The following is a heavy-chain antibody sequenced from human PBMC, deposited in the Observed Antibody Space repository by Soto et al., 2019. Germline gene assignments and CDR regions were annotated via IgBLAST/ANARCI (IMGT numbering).Heavy chain of an antibody. V-gene: IGHV4-30-2*01. D-gene: IGHD2-2*01. J-gene: IGHJ5*02. CDR2: IYHSGST. CDR3: APYCSSTSCLFGTFDP. Sequence: LSLTCAVSGGSISSGGYSWSWIRQPPGKGLEWIGYIYHSGSTYYNPSLKSRVTISVDRSKNQFSLKLSSVTAADTAVYYCAPYCSSTSCLFGTFDPWGQGTLVTVPS. CDR1: GGSISSGGYS.